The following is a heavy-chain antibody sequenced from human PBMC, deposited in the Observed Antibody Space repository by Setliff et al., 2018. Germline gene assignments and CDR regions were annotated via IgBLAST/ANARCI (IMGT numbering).Heavy chain of an antibody. V-gene: IGHV1-18*01. CDR1: GYTFSDYG. CDR3: ARINFYVSSGYYYAPDY. J-gene: IGHJ4*02. Sequence: ASVKVSCKASGYTFSDYGITWVRQAPGQGLEWMGWISAFTGNTYYAHKLQDRVTMTTDTSTGTAYLELRSLTSNDTAIYYCARINFYVSSGYYYAPDYWGQGTLVTVSS. CDR2: ISAFTGNT. D-gene: IGHD3-22*01.